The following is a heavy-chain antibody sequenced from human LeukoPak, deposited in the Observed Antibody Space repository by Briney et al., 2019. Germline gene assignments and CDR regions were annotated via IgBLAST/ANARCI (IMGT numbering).Heavy chain of an antibody. V-gene: IGHV4-34*01. CDR2: INHSGST. D-gene: IGHD3-10*01. CDR3: ARGLSGVRGVYSPRPLGY. Sequence: SETLSLTCAVYGGSFSGYYWSWIRQPPGKGLEWIGEINHSGSTNYYPSLKSRVTISVDTSKNQFSLKLSSVTAADTAVYYCARGLSGVRGVYSPRPLGYWGQGTLVTVSS. J-gene: IGHJ4*02. CDR1: GGSFSGYY.